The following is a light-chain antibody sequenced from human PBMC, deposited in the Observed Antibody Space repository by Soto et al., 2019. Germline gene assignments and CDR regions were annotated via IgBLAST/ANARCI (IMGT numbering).Light chain of an antibody. CDR1: SSYIGTAYD. CDR2: GNK. Sequence: QAVVTQPPSLSGAPGQRVTISCTGSSSYIGTAYDVHWYQHLPGTAPKLLIYGNKNRPSGVPDRFSGSKSGISASLAITGLQAEDEGLYYCQSYDSSLSHVVFGGGTKLTVL. V-gene: IGLV1-40*01. CDR3: QSYDSSLSHVV. J-gene: IGLJ2*01.